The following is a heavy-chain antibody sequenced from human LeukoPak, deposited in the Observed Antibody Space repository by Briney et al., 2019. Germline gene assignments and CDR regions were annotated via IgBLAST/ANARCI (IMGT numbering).Heavy chain of an antibody. J-gene: IGHJ4*02. CDR1: GFAFNSFA. CDR2: ISNSDGSS. D-gene: IGHD3-16*02. CDR3: AKSLGVGGYTRYKGFDQ. V-gene: IGHV3-23*01. Sequence: GGSLRLSCAASGFAFNSFAMNWVRQAPGKGLERVSSISNSDGSSHYADFVKGRFTISRDNSKNTLHLQMNSLRAEDTAVYYCAKSLGVGGYTRYKGFDQWGQGTLVTVSS.